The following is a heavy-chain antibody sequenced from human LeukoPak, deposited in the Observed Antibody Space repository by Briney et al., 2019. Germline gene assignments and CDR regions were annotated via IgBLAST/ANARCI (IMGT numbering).Heavy chain of an antibody. Sequence: SETLSLTCAVYGGSFSGYYWSWIRQPPGKGLEWIGEINHSGSTNYNPSLKGRVTISVDTSKNQFSLKLSSVTAADTAVYYCARASPFAARRKYNWFDPWGQGTLVTVSS. CDR3: ARASPFAARRKYNWFDP. J-gene: IGHJ5*02. CDR2: INHSGST. CDR1: GGSFSGYY. D-gene: IGHD6-6*01. V-gene: IGHV4-34*01.